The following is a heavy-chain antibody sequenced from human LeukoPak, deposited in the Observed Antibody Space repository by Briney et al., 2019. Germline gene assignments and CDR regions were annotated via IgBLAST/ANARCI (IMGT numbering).Heavy chain of an antibody. D-gene: IGHD5-18*01. J-gene: IGHJ3*02. V-gene: IGHV3-20*04. CDR3: PRSMDTAMVSGAFDI. CDR1: GFTFDDYG. CDR2: INWNGGST. Sequence: GGSLRLSCAASGFTFDDYGMSWVRQAPGKGLEWVSGINWNGGSTGYADSVKGRFTISRDNAKNSLYLQMNSLRAEDTALYYCPRSMDTAMVSGAFDIWGQGTMVTVSS.